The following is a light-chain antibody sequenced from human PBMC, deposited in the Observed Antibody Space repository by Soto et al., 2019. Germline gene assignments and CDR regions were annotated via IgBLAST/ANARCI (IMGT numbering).Light chain of an antibody. CDR1: QSIHTS. V-gene: IGKV1-39*01. CDR3: QQTFSKIVT. Sequence: DFQLTQSPASLSASVGDRVTITCRASQSIHTSLHWLQVQPGKAPRLLIFGASSLQSGVPRRFSGSGSGTDFSLTISSLQPEDFATYYCQQTFSKIVTFGGGTRLEIK. J-gene: IGKJ5*01. CDR2: GAS.